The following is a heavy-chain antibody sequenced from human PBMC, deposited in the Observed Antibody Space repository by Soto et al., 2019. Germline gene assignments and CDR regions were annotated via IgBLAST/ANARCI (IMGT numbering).Heavy chain of an antibody. J-gene: IGHJ6*02. CDR2: IFAAATA. D-gene: IGHD6-13*01. CDR1: GESVGRGTNY. Sequence: QVQLQESGPGLMKPSGTLSLICSVSGESVGRGTNYWSWVRQAPGRGLEGIGDIFAAATAIYNPSFESRVSISLDAAKNQVSLKLTSVTAADTAIYYCARDRRGRADGFIYYYGMEVWGQGTSVTVSS. V-gene: IGHV4-61*01. CDR3: ARDRRGRADGFIYYYGMEV.